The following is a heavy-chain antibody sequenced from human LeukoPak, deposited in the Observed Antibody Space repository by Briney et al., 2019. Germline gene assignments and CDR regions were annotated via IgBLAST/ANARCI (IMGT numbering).Heavy chain of an antibody. CDR3: ARGSAGVSFDY. Sequence: PGGSLRLSCAASGFTFSSYSMNWVRQAPGKGLEWVSVIYSGGSTYYADSVKGRFTISRDNSKNTLYLQMNSLRAEDTAVYYCARGSAGVSFDYWGQGTLVTVSS. J-gene: IGHJ4*02. CDR2: IYSGGST. CDR1: GFTFSSYS. D-gene: IGHD7-27*01. V-gene: IGHV3-53*01.